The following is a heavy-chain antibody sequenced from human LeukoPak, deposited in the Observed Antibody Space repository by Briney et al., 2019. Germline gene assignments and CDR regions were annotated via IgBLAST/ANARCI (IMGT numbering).Heavy chain of an antibody. J-gene: IGHJ4*02. D-gene: IGHD6-13*01. CDR1: GYTFTSYA. CDR2: IIPIFGTA. V-gene: IGHV1-69*13. CDR3: ASPPPQYSSSWYGSLDY. Sequence: AASVKVSCKASGYTFTSYAISWVRQAPGQGLEWMGGIIPIFGTANYAQKFQGRVTITADESTSTVYMELSSLRSEDTAVYYCASPPPQYSSSWYGSLDYWGQGTLVTVSS.